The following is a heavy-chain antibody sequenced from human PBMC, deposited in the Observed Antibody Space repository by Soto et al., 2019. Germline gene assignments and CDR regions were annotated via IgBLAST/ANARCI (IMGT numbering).Heavy chain of an antibody. CDR2: INHSGST. D-gene: IGHD5-12*01. Sequence: SETLSLTCAVYGGSFSGYYWSWIRQPPGKGLGWIGEINHSGSTNYNPSLKSRVTISVDTSKNQFSLKLSSVTAADTAVYYCGIHEMATIFDYWGQGTLVTVSS. J-gene: IGHJ4*02. CDR1: GGSFSGYY. CDR3: GIHEMATIFDY. V-gene: IGHV4-34*01.